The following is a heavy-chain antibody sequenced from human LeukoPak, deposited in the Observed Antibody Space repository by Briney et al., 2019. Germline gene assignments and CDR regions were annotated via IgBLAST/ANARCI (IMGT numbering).Heavy chain of an antibody. J-gene: IGHJ4*02. Sequence: PSETLPLTCTVSGGSISSSSYYWGWIRQPPGKGLEWIGSIYYSGSTYYSPSLKSRVTISVDTSKNQFSLKLSSVTAADTAVYYCAAGRAVGAIRWNYFDYWGQGTLVTVSS. V-gene: IGHV4-39*07. CDR1: GGSISSSSYY. CDR3: AAGRAVGAIRWNYFDY. CDR2: IYYSGST. D-gene: IGHD1-26*01.